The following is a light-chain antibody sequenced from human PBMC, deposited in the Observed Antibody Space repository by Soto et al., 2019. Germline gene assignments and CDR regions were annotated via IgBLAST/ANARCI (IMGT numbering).Light chain of an antibody. V-gene: IGKV1-6*01. Sequence: AIQMTPSPSSLSASVVDRVTITCRASQSIINYLGWYQQKPGKAPKLLIYAASTLPSGVPSRFSGSGSGTGFTLTISSLQPEDCATYYCLQDYNFSGTFGQGTKVDIK. CDR2: AAS. J-gene: IGKJ1*01. CDR3: LQDYNFSGT. CDR1: QSIINY.